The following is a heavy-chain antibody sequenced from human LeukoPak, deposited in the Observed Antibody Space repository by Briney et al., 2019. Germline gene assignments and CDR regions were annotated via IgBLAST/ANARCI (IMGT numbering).Heavy chain of an antibody. Sequence: SDTLSLTCIVSGGSISPYYWSWIPQPPGSGLEWIAYIYYSGSNSYNPSLKSRVAISVDTSNNDVSLKLISVTAADTAVYYCARHGYCSGGSCYWDYWGQGTLVTVSS. CDR2: IYYSGSN. D-gene: IGHD2-15*01. CDR3: ARHGYCSGGSCYWDY. CDR1: GGSISPYY. J-gene: IGHJ4*02. V-gene: IGHV4-59*08.